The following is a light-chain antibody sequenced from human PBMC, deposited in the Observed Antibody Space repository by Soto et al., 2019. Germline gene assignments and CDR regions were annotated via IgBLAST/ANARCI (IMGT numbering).Light chain of an antibody. CDR2: GAS. V-gene: IGKV3-20*01. J-gene: IGKJ1*01. Sequence: EIVLTQSPGTLSLSPGERATLSCRASQSVSSSYLAWYQQKPGQAPRLLIYGASSRATGIPDRVSGSGSGTDFTLTISSLEPEDFAVYYCQQYCRSLRAFGQGTKVDIK. CDR1: QSVSSSY. CDR3: QQYCRSLRA.